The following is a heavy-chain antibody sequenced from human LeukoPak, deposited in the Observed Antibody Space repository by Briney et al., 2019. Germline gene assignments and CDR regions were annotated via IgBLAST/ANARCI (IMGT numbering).Heavy chain of an antibody. CDR1: GFTFDDYA. J-gene: IGHJ4*02. CDR2: ISWNSGSI. D-gene: IGHD6-13*01. Sequence: PGGSLRLSCAASGFTFDDYAMHWVRQAPGKGLEWVSGISWNSGSIGYADSVKGRFTISRDNAKNSLYLQMNSLRAEDTAVYYCAVPAAGTGGVLWGGQGTLVTVSS. CDR3: AVPAAGTGGVLW. V-gene: IGHV3-9*01.